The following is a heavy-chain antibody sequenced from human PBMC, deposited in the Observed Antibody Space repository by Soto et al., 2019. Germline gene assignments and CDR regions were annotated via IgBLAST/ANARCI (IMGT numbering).Heavy chain of an antibody. V-gene: IGHV1-46*01. CDR3: ARHLAACDV. J-gene: IGHJ4*02. Sequence: QVQLVQSGAEVKKPGASVKVSCKASGYTFINYYIHWVRQAPGHGLEWMAIINPTGGSTNYAQKFQGRLNLTKDTSTTTVYMELSSLTSEDTAIYYCARHLAACDVWGQGTLVTVSS. CDR1: GYTFINYY. CDR2: INPTGGST. D-gene: IGHD6-25*01.